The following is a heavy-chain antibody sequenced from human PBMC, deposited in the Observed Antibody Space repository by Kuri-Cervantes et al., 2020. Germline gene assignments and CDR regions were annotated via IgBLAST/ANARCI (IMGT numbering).Heavy chain of an antibody. CDR1: GGSISSYY. J-gene: IGHJ4*02. Sequence: SETLSLTCTVSGGSISSYYWSWIRQPPGKGLEWIGYIYYSGSTNYNPSLKSQVTISVDTSKNQFSLKLSSVTAADTAVYYCARGPMITFGGVIANWGQGTLVTVSS. V-gene: IGHV4-59*01. D-gene: IGHD3-16*02. CDR3: ARGPMITFGGVIAN. CDR2: IYYSGST.